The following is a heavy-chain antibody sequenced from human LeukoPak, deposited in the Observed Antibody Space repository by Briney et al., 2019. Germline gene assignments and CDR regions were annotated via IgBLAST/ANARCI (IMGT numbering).Heavy chain of an antibody. V-gene: IGHV4-59*01. CDR2: IDYRGST. CDR3: ARSRSGYSYDHAAFDI. Sequence: SETLSLSCTVSDGSISNYYWSWIRQPPGTGLEWIAYIDYRGSTTYNPSLKSRVTISVDTSRNQFSLKLSSVTAADTAVYYCARSRSGYSYDHAAFDIWGQGTMVTVSS. CDR1: DGSISNYY. D-gene: IGHD5-18*01. J-gene: IGHJ3*02.